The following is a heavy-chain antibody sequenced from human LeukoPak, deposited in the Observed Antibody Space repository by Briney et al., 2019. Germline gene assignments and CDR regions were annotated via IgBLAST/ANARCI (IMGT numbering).Heavy chain of an antibody. D-gene: IGHD3/OR15-3a*01. CDR1: GYTSSSYA. V-gene: IGHV3-30-3*01. CDR3: ARDTWTYYYYGMDV. J-gene: IGHJ6*02. CDR2: ISYDGSNK. Sequence: GGSLRLSCAASGYTSSSYAMHWVRQAPGKGLEWVAVISYDGSNKYYADSVKGRFTISRDNSKNTLYLQMNSLRAEDTAVYYCARDTWTYYYYGMDVWGQGTTVTVSS.